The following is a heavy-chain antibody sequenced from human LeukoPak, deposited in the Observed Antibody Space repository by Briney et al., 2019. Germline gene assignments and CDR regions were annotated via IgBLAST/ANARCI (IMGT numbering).Heavy chain of an antibody. CDR2: ITPFNGNT. J-gene: IGHJ5*02. D-gene: IGHD2-8*01. V-gene: IGHV1-45*02. CDR1: GYTFTYRY. Sequence: SVKVSCKASGYTFTYRYLHWVRQAPGQALEWMGWITPFNGNTNYAQKFQDRVTITRDRSMSTAYMELSRLRSDDTAVYYCARDFVLMVYAMKWFDPWGQGTLVTVSS. CDR3: ARDFVLMVYAMKWFDP.